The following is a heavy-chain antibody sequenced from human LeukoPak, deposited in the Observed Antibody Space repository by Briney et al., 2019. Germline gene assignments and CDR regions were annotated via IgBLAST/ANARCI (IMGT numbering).Heavy chain of an antibody. CDR2: IIPIFGTA. CDR3: ARVAILEWLLSTPYYFDY. D-gene: IGHD3-3*01. J-gene: IGHJ4*02. Sequence: GASVKVSCKASGGTFSSYAISWVRQAPGQGLEWMGGIIPIFGTANYAQKFQGRVTITADESTSTAYMELRSLRSDDTAVYYCARVAILEWLLSTPYYFDYWGQGTLVTVSS. V-gene: IGHV1-69*13. CDR1: GGTFSSYA.